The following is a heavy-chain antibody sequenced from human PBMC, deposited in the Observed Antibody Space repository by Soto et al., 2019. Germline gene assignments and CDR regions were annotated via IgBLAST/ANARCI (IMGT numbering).Heavy chain of an antibody. CDR1: GGTFSSYT. CDR2: IIPILGIA. J-gene: IGHJ5*02. Sequence: QVQLVQSGAEVKKPGSSVKVSCKASGGTFSSYTISWVRQAPGQGLEWMGRIIPILGIANYAQKFQGRVTIPADKSTSTAYMELSSLRSEDTAVYYCARVERLVEGWFDPWGQGTLVTVSS. V-gene: IGHV1-69*02. CDR3: ARVERLVEGWFDP. D-gene: IGHD2-15*01.